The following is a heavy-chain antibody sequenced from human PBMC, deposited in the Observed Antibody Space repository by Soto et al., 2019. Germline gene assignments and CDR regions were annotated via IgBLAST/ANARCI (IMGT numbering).Heavy chain of an antibody. V-gene: IGHV3-30*18. CDR2: ISYDGSNK. J-gene: IGHJ6*02. D-gene: IGHD3-3*01. Sequence: SLRLSCAASGFTFSRYGMHWVRQAPGKGLEWVAVISYDGSNKYYADSVKGRFTISRDNSKNTLYLQMNSLRAEDTAVYDCAKGRRITIFGVVISPDYYYYGMDVWGQGTTVTVS. CDR1: GFTFSRYG. CDR3: AKGRRITIFGVVISPDYYYYGMDV.